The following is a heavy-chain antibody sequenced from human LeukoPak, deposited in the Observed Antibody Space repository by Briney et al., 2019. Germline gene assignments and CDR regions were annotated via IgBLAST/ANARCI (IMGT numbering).Heavy chain of an antibody. Sequence: GGSLRLSCIASGFTFSDYWMSWVRQAPGMGLEWVANIETDGDQKNYVDSVKGRFTISRGNARNSLYLQMSSLRVDDTAVYFCARDIPSGFYTPDYWGRGILVTVSS. CDR1: GFTFSDYW. CDR2: IETDGDQK. J-gene: IGHJ4*02. D-gene: IGHD5-12*01. CDR3: ARDIPSGFYTPDY. V-gene: IGHV3-7*01.